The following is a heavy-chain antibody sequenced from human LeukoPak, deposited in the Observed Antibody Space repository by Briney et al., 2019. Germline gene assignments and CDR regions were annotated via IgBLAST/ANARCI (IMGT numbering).Heavy chain of an antibody. J-gene: IGHJ6*02. CDR3: ARDWPPLTYYDFWSGYSSHYGMDV. CDR2: IYHSGST. D-gene: IGHD3-3*01. V-gene: IGHV4-4*02. Sequence: PSETLSLTCAVSGGSISSSNWWSWVRQPPGKGLEWIGEIYHSGSTNYNPSLKSRVTISVDKSKNQFSLKLSSVTAADTAVYYCARDWPPLTYYDFWSGYSSHYGMDVWGQGTTVTVSS. CDR1: GGSISSSNW.